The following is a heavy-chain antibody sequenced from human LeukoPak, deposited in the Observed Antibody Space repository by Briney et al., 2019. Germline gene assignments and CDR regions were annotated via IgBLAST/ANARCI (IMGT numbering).Heavy chain of an antibody. CDR3: ASNTKIHYDILTGYYTPPYYYYGMDV. V-gene: IGHV3-48*03. CDR2: ISSSGSTI. D-gene: IGHD3-9*01. J-gene: IGHJ6*01. CDR1: GFTFSSYE. Sequence: GGSLRLSCAASGFTFSSYEMNWVRQAPGKGLEWVSYISSSGSTIYYPDSVKGRFTISRDNAKNSLYLQMNSLRAEDTAVYYCASNTKIHYDILTGYYTPPYYYYGMDVWGQGTTVTVSS.